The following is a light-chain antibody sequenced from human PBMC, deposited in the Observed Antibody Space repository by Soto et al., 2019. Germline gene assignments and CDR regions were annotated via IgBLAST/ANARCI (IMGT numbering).Light chain of an antibody. J-gene: IGLJ2*01. V-gene: IGLV2-8*01. CDR1: SSDVGAYNF. Sequence: QSALTQPPSASGSPGQSATISCTGASSDVGAYNFVSWYQQHPGKAPKLMIYDVTERPSGVPDRFSGSKSGNTASQTVSGLQAEDEAQYYCTSYAGSIPVVFGGGTKLTVL. CDR3: TSYAGSIPVV. CDR2: DVT.